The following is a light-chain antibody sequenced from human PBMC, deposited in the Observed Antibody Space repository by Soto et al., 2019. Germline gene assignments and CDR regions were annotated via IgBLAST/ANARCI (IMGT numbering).Light chain of an antibody. Sequence: IMLSQSPATLSSFPGDRVTLSCRASQYINTRLAWYQHRPGQAPRLLIYQTSIRAAGIPARFSASGSGTDFTLTINRLEPEDFALYYCQQYGSSPPTFGQGAKVDVK. CDR3: QQYGSSPPT. CDR1: QYINTR. V-gene: IGKV3-20*01. J-gene: IGKJ1*01. CDR2: QTS.